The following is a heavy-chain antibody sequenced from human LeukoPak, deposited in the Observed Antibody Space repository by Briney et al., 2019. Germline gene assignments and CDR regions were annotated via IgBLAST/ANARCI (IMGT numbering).Heavy chain of an antibody. J-gene: IGHJ4*02. CDR1: GYSFTNDW. V-gene: IGHV5-51*01. CDR2: IYPGDSDA. CDR3: ARRRDLYSGSYYPFDY. D-gene: IGHD1-26*01. Sequence: GESLKISCKGSGYSFTNDWIGGVRQMPGKSRKWMWTIYPGDSDARYSPSFQGQVTISADKSISTAYLQWSSLKASDTAMYYCARRRDLYSGSYYPFDYWGQGTLVTVSS.